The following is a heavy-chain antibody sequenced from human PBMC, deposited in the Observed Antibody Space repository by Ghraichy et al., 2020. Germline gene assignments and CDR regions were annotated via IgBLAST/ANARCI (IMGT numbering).Heavy chain of an antibody. CDR3: AGSFAVIRYFEL. D-gene: IGHD4-23*01. CDR2: IHHTGST. J-gene: IGHJ2*01. Sequence: ETLSLTCTVSDGSLSSSNYYWGWIRQPPGKGLEWIGSIHHTGSTYYSPSLQSRVTISVDTSKNQFSLNLSSVTAADTAVYYCAGSFAVIRYFELWGRGTLVTVSS. CDR1: DGSLSSSNYY. V-gene: IGHV4-39*01.